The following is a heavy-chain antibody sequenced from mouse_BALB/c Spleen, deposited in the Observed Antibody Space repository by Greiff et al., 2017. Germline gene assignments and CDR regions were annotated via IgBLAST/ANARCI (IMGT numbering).Heavy chain of an antibody. D-gene: IGHD2-4*01. Sequence: VQLQQPGAELVKPGASVKLSCKASGYTFTSYYMYWVKQRPGQGLEWIGGINPSNGGTNFNEKFKSKATLTVDKSSSTAYMQLSSLTSEDSAVYYCARVDYGGKAYWGQGTLVTVSA. V-gene: IGHV1S81*02. CDR2: INPSNGGT. CDR1: GYTFTSYY. CDR3: ARVDYGGKAY. J-gene: IGHJ3*01.